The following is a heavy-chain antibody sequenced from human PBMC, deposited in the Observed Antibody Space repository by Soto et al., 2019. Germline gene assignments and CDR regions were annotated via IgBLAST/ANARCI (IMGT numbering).Heavy chain of an antibody. CDR2: IYHSGSA. Sequence: SETLSLTCAVSGYSVSSGFFLVWIRQPPGKGLEWIGSIYHSGSAYYNPSLKSRVIRSSVDTSKNQFSLKLSSVTAADTAVYYCARVGSWGSIDYWGQGTQVTVSS. V-gene: IGHV4-38-2*01. CDR3: ARVGSWGSIDY. J-gene: IGHJ4*02. D-gene: IGHD6-13*01. CDR1: GYSVSSGFF.